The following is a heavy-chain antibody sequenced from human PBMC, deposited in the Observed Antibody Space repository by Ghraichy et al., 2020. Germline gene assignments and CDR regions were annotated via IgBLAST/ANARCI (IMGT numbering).Heavy chain of an antibody. CDR3: ARWAYYGMDV. J-gene: IGHJ6*02. D-gene: IGHD1-26*01. V-gene: IGHV4-59*01. CDR1: GGSISSYY. Sequence: SETLSLTCTVSGGSISSYYWSWIRQPPGKGLEWIGYIYYSGSTNYNPSLKSRVTISVDTSKNQFSLKLSSVTAADTAVYYCARWAYYGMDVWGQGTTVTVSS. CDR2: IYYSGST.